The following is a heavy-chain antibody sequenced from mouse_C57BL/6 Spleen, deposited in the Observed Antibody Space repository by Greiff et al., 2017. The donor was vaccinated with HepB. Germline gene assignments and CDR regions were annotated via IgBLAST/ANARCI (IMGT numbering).Heavy chain of an antibody. CDR2: IRNKANNHAT. D-gene: IGHD1-1*01. V-gene: IGHV6-6*01. J-gene: IGHJ2*01. CDR3: TRLHYYGSSYEDY. Sequence: EVQLQQSGGGLVQPGGSMKLSCAASGFTFSDAWMDWVRQSPEKGLEWVAEIRNKANNHATYYAESVKGRFTISRDDFKSSVYLQMNSLRAEDTGIYYCTRLHYYGSSYEDYWGQGTTLTVSS. CDR1: GFTFSDAW.